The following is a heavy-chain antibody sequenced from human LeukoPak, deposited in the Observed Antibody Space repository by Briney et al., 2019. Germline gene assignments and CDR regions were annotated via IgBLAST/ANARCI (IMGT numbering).Heavy chain of an antibody. Sequence: GGSLRLSCAASGFTFSTSWVTWVRQAPGKGLEWVANIDKHGSGKYYVDSVRGRFAISRDYASNSVFLQMDSLRAEETSVYYCARDAGWGYYDLWGQGTPGSVSS. CDR2: IDKHGSGK. V-gene: IGHV3-7*01. CDR3: ARDAGWGYYDL. CDR1: GFTFSTSW. D-gene: IGHD1-26*01. J-gene: IGHJ4*02.